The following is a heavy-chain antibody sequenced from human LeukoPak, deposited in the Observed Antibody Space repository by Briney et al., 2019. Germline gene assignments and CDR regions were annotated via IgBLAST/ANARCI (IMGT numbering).Heavy chain of an antibody. J-gene: IGHJ4*02. CDR3: ARGEPGPLTSYLDY. Sequence: SETLSLTCSVSGGSNSRAGYYWTWIRQHPGEGLELIGYMYSGGSAYYNPSLKSRLTISVDTSKSQFSLTLSSATTADTAVYYCARGEPGPLTSYLDYWGQGTLVTVSS. CDR2: MYSGGSA. V-gene: IGHV4-31*03. D-gene: IGHD1-14*01. CDR1: GGSNSRAGYY.